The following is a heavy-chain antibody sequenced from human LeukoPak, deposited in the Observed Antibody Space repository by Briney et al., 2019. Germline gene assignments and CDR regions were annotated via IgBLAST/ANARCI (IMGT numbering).Heavy chain of an antibody. Sequence: SETLSLTCTVSGGSISSSSYYWGWIRQPPGKGLEWIGYVYYSGSTNYNPSLESRVTISVDTSKNQFSLKLSSVTAADTAVYYCARQPHPRGSFDYWGQGTLVAVFS. V-gene: IGHV4-61*05. D-gene: IGHD3-16*01. CDR2: VYYSGST. CDR3: ARQPHPRGSFDY. J-gene: IGHJ4*02. CDR1: GGSISSSSYY.